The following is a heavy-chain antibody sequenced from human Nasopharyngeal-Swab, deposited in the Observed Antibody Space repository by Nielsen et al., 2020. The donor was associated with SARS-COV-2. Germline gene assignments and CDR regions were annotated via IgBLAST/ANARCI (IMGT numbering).Heavy chain of an antibody. D-gene: IGHD6-13*01. J-gene: IGHJ2*01. V-gene: IGHV4-59*01. CDR2: IYYSGST. CDR1: GGSISSYY. Sequence: SETLSLTCTVSGGSISSYYWSWIRQPPGKGLEWIGYIYYSGSTNYNPSLKSRVTISVGTSKNQFSLKLSSVTAADTAVYYCARGGYSSSWYGWYFDLWGRGTLVTVSS. CDR3: ARGGYSSSWYGWYFDL.